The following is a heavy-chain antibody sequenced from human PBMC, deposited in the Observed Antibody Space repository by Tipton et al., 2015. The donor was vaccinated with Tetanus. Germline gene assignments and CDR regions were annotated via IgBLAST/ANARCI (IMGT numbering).Heavy chain of an antibody. CDR1: GFTFSNYA. Sequence: SLRLSCAASGFTFSNYAMTWVRQAPGKGLEWVSLIRGNGVYTYYADSVKGRFTISRDNSKNTLYLQMNSLRAEDTAVYYCASPMGTEYYFDYWGQGTLVTVSS. J-gene: IGHJ4*02. V-gene: IGHV3-23*01. CDR3: ASPMGTEYYFDY. CDR2: IRGNGVYT. D-gene: IGHD7-27*01.